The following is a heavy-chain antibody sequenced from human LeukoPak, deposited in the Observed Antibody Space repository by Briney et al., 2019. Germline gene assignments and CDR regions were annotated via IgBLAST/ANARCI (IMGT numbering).Heavy chain of an antibody. Sequence: GGSLRLSCAASGFTVSTNYMNWVRQAPGKGLEWVSILYSGSSTYYADSVEGRFIVSRDSSKNTLSLQMNDLRAEDTAVYYCARVGDHFHWYLDLWGRGTLVTVSS. V-gene: IGHV3-53*01. CDR2: LYSGSST. CDR3: ARVGDHFHWYLDL. CDR1: GFTVSTNY. J-gene: IGHJ2*01. D-gene: IGHD3-3*02.